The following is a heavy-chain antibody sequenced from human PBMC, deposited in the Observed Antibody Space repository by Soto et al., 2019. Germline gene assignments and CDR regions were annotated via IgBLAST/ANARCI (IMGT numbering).Heavy chain of an antibody. V-gene: IGHV4-39*01. CDR2: IYYSGST. CDR1: GGSISSSNHY. Sequence: QLQLQESGPGLVKPSETLSLTCAVSGGSISSSNHYWDWIRQPPGKGPEWIGRIYYSGSTYYNPSLKSRVTISVDTSKNQFSLKLSPVTAADTAVYYCARRELEPTNNDAFHIWGQGTMVTVSS. J-gene: IGHJ3*02. D-gene: IGHD1-1*01. CDR3: ARRELEPTNNDAFHI.